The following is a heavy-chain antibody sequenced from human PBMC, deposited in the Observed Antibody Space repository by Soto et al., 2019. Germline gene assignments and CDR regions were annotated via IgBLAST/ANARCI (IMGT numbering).Heavy chain of an antibody. CDR2: IYYSGST. V-gene: IGHV4-61*01. D-gene: IGHD3-3*01. CDR3: ARARRITIFGVVIYNWFDP. J-gene: IGHJ5*02. Sequence: QVQLQESGPGLVKPSETLSLTCTVSGGSVSSGSYYWSWIRQPPGKGLEWIGYIYYSGSTNYNPSLKSRVTISVDTSKNQFSLKLSSVTAADTAVYYCARARRITIFGVVIYNWFDPWGQGTLVTVSS. CDR1: GGSVSSGSYY.